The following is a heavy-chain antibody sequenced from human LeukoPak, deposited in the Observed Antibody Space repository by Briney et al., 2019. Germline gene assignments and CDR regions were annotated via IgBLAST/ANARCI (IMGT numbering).Heavy chain of an antibody. Sequence: GGSLRLSCEASGFSFSSYGMHWARQAPGKGLEWVAVIWYDGSNKFYADSVKGRFTVSRDNSKNTLYLQMNSLRDEDTAVYYCARDWIDRSLDYWGQGTLLTVSS. V-gene: IGHV3-33*08. CDR1: GFSFSSYG. CDR3: ARDWIDRSLDY. CDR2: IWYDGSNK. D-gene: IGHD2-2*03. J-gene: IGHJ4*02.